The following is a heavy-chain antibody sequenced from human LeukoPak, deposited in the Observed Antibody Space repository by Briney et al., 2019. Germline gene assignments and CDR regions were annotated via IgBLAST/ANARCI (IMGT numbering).Heavy chain of an antibody. CDR2: ISNDGSNE. CDR1: GFTFSGYA. J-gene: IGHJ6*03. D-gene: IGHD6-13*01. Sequence: GGSLRLSCAASGFTFSGYAMHWVRQAPGKGLEWVAIISNDGSNEYYADSMKGRCIISRDNSKSTLYLQMNSLRSEDTAVYYCARGIVSTEQQLLLYYYYYYMDVWGKGTTVTVSS. V-gene: IGHV3-30*04. CDR3: ARGIVSTEQQLLLYYYYYYMDV.